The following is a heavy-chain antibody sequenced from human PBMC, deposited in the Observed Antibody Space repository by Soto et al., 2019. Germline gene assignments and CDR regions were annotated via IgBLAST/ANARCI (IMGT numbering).Heavy chain of an antibody. Sequence: QVQLVQSGAEVKKPGASVKVSCKASGYTFTSYGISWVRQAPGQGLEWMGWISAYNGNTNYAQKLQGRVTMTTDTYTSTAYMELRSLXSDXXXXXXXXXXXXXDYXXQGTLVTVSS. CDR2: ISAYNGNT. CDR3: XXXXXXDY. CDR1: GYTFTSYG. J-gene: IGHJ4*02. V-gene: IGHV1-18*01.